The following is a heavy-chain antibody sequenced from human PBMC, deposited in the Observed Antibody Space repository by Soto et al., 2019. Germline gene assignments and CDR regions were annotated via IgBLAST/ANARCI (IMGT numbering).Heavy chain of an antibody. V-gene: IGHV3-23*01. CDR1: GFTFSSYA. J-gene: IGHJ6*02. CDR3: AKPPPIVVVPAAIRALDYYYYGMDV. D-gene: IGHD2-2*02. Sequence: GGSLRLSCAASGFTFSSYAMSWVRQAPGKGLEWVSAISGSGGSTYYADSVKGRFTISRDNSKNTLYLQMNSLRAEDTAVYYCAKPPPIVVVPAAIRALDYYYYGMDVWGQGTTVTVSS. CDR2: ISGSGGST.